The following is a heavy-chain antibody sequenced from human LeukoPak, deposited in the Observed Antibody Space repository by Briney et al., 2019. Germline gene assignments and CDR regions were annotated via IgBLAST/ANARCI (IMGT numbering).Heavy chain of an antibody. CDR2: ISGSGDST. CDR1: GFTFSSYA. V-gene: IGHV3-23*01. Sequence: PGGSLRLSCTASGFTFSSYAMSWVRQAPGKGLEWVSGISGSGDSTYYADSVKDRFIISRDNSKNTLYLQMNSLRAEDTAVYYCAKGSYYDSSGYYTVDYWGQGTLVTVSS. CDR3: AKGSYYDSSGYYTVDY. J-gene: IGHJ4*02. D-gene: IGHD3-22*01.